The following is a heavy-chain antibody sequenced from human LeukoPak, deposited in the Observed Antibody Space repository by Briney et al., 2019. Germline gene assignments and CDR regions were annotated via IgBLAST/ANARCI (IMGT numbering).Heavy chain of an antibody. V-gene: IGHV1-3*01. D-gene: IGHD3-22*01. J-gene: IGHJ4*02. CDR1: GNTFTNYA. CDR3: ARKGYDSSGYYKSNYFDY. Sequence: ASVNVSCTASGNTFTNYAIHWVRQAPGQRLERMGWINAGNGNTKYSQKFQGRVTITRDTSASTAYMELSSLRSEDTTVYYCARKGYDSSGYYKSNYFDYWGQGTLVTVSS. CDR2: INAGNGNT.